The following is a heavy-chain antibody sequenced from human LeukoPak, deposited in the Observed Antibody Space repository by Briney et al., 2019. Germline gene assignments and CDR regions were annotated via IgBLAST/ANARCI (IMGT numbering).Heavy chain of an antibody. CDR1: GASIDSHSW. Sequence: SETLSLTCAVSGASIDSHSWWSWVRQPPGKGLEWIGEIYHSGGANYKPSLKSRVTISVDRSKNQFSLKLSSVTAADTAVYYCARGNYDILTGTGIYFDYWGQGTLVTVSS. CDR2: IYHSGGA. J-gene: IGHJ4*02. D-gene: IGHD3-9*01. CDR3: ARGNYDILTGTGIYFDY. V-gene: IGHV4/OR15-8*01.